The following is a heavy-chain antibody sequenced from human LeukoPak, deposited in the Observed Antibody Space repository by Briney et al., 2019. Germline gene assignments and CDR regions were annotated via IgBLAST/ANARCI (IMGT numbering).Heavy chain of an antibody. J-gene: IGHJ4*02. V-gene: IGHV3-23*01. CDR3: AKRTGRDTREY. Sequence: GGSLRLSCAASGFTFSSYGMSWVRQAPGKGPEWVSAISSSGGSTFYADSVKGRFSISRDNSNNTLYLQMNSLRAEDTAVYYCAKRTGRDTREYWGQGTLVTVSS. CDR1: GFTFSSYG. D-gene: IGHD5-24*01. CDR2: ISSSGGST.